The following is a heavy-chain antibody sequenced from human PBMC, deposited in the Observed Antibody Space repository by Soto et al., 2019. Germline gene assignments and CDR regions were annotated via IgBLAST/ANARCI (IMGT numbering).Heavy chain of an antibody. J-gene: IGHJ3*02. CDR2: ISSSGSGI. Sequence: WGSLRLSCAASGFTFSDYYMTWIRQAPGKGLEWVSYISSSGSGIYYPDSMKGRFTISRDNAKKALYLQMSSLRADDTAVYYCARAYSDAFDIWGQGTMVTVSS. D-gene: IGHD2-15*01. CDR3: ARAYSDAFDI. V-gene: IGHV3-11*01. CDR1: GFTFSDYY.